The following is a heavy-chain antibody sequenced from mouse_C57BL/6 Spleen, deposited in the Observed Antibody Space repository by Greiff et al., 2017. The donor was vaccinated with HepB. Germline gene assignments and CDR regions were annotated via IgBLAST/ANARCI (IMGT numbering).Heavy chain of an antibody. V-gene: IGHV1-15*01. D-gene: IGHD2-4*01. J-gene: IGHJ1*03. Sequence: QVQLKESGAELVRPGASVTLSCKASGYTFTDYEMRWVKQTPVHGLEWIGAIDPETGGTAYNQKFKGKAILTADKSSSTAYMELRSLTSEDSAVYYCTRKDYDYGYFDVWGTGTTVTVSS. CDR1: GYTFTDYE. CDR3: TRKDYDYGYFDV. CDR2: IDPETGGT.